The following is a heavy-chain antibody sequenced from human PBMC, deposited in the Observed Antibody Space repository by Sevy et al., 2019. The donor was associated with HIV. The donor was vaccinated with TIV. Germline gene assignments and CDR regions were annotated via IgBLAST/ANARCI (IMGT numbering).Heavy chain of an antibody. CDR3: ARVTGYYYYYMHV. Sequence: SETLSLTCTVSGGSISSYYWSWIRQPPGKGLEWIGYIYYSGSTNYNPSLKSRVTISVDTSKNQFSLKLSAVTAADTAVYYCARVTGYYYYYMHVWGKGTTVTVSS. CDR2: IYYSGST. V-gene: IGHV4-59*01. CDR1: GGSISSYY. J-gene: IGHJ6*03. D-gene: IGHD3-9*01.